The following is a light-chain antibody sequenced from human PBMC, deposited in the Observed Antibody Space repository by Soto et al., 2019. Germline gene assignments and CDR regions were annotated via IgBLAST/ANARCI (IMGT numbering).Light chain of an antibody. CDR1: QSVSSSY. Sequence: EIVLTQSPGTLSLSPGERATLSCRASQSVSSSYLAWYQQKPGQAPRLPIYGASSRATGIPDRFSGNGSGTDCTLTISRLEPEDFAVYYCQQYGSSPLTFGGGTKVEIK. CDR3: QQYGSSPLT. J-gene: IGKJ4*01. CDR2: GAS. V-gene: IGKV3-20*01.